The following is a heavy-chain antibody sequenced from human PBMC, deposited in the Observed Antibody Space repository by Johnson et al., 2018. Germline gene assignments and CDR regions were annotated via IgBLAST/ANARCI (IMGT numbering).Heavy chain of an antibody. CDR3: AKDRSVRYSSRWSDAFDI. V-gene: IGHV3-30*18. Sequence: QVQLQESGGGLVQPGGSLRLSCGASGFTFNNFGMHWVRQAPGKGLEWVADISYDGRNKNYADSVKGRFAISRDNSKNTLYVQMDSLRAEDTAVYYCAKDRSVRYSSRWSDAFDIWGPGTMVTVSS. CDR1: GFTFNNFG. J-gene: IGHJ3*02. CDR2: ISYDGRNK. D-gene: IGHD6-13*01.